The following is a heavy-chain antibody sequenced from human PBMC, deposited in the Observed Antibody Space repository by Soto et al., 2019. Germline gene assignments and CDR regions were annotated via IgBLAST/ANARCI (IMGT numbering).Heavy chain of an antibody. CDR3: ANGEDPISGWYSVYYFYYGRDV. CDR1: GFTFSSYA. V-gene: IGHV3-23*01. Sequence: GGSLRLSCAASGFTFSSYAMSWVRQAPGKGLEWVSAISGSGGSTYYADSVKGRFTISRDNSKNTLDLQMNSLRAEDTDVYYCANGEDPISGWYSVYYFYYGRDVWGQGTTVTVSS. J-gene: IGHJ6*02. D-gene: IGHD6-19*01. CDR2: ISGSGGST.